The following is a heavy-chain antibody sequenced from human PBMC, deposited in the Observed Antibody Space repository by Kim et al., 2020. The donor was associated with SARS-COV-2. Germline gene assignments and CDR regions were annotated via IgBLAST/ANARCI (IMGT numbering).Heavy chain of an antibody. CDR1: GGSFSGYY. CDR3: ARGSGYSNY. Sequence: SETLSLTCAVYGGSFSGYYWSWIRQPPGKGLEWIGEINHSGSTNYNPSLKSRVTISVDTSKNQFSLKLSSVTAADTVVYYGARGSGYSNYWGQGTLVTVSS. D-gene: IGHD3-22*01. CDR2: INHSGST. J-gene: IGHJ4*02. V-gene: IGHV4-34*01.